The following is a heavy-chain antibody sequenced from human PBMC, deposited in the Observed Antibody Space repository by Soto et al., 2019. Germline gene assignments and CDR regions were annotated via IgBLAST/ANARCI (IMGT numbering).Heavy chain of an antibody. V-gene: IGHV4-59*01. D-gene: IGHD3-22*01. CDR3: ARDLLVGYDSSGYYYGSAFDI. CDR2: IYYSGST. CDR1: GGSISSYY. Sequence: PSETLSLTCTVSGGSISSYYWSWIRQPPGKGLEWIGYIYYSGSTNYNPSLKSRVTISVDTSKNQFSLKLSSVTAADTAVYYCARDLLVGYDSSGYYYGSAFDIWGQGTMVTVSS. J-gene: IGHJ3*02.